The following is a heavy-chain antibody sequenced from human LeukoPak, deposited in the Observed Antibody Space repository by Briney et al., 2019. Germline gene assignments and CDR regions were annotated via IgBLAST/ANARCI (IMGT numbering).Heavy chain of an antibody. CDR2: ISPYNGNT. CDR1: GYTFINYG. D-gene: IGHD1-26*01. Sequence: GASVKVSCKASGYTFINYGITRVRQAPGQGLEWMGWISPYNGNTKYLQKLQGRVTMTTDTSTSTAYMEVRSLRSDDTAVYYCAREESIGSYQFLHDYWGQGTLVTVSS. J-gene: IGHJ4*02. V-gene: IGHV1-18*01. CDR3: AREESIGSYQFLHDY.